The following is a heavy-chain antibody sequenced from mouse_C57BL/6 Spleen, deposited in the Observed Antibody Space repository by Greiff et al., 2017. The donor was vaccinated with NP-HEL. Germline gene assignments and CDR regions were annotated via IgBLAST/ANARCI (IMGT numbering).Heavy chain of an antibody. CDR2: IHPNSGST. J-gene: IGHJ4*01. CDR3: ARSGDYDGYYAMDY. V-gene: IGHV1-64*01. D-gene: IGHD2-4*01. CDR1: GYTFTSYW. Sequence: ESGAELVKPGASVKLSCKASGYTFTSYWMHWVKQRPGQGLEWIGMIHPNSGSTNYNEKFKSKATLTVDKSSSTAYMQLSSLTSEDSAVYYCARSGDYDGYYAMDYWGQGTSVTVSS.